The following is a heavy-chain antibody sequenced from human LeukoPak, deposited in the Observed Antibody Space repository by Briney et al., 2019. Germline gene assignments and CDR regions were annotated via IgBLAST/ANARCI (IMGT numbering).Heavy chain of an antibody. Sequence: GGSLSLSCAASGFTFNRYNMNWVCQAPGKGLEWVSSISSSSSYIYYADSVKGRFTISRDNAKNSLYLQMNSLRAEDTAVYYCASADSSSWRTNPDYWGQGTLVTVSS. CDR2: ISSSSSYI. D-gene: IGHD6-13*01. J-gene: IGHJ4*02. CDR1: GFTFNRYN. V-gene: IGHV3-21*01. CDR3: ASADSSSWRTNPDY.